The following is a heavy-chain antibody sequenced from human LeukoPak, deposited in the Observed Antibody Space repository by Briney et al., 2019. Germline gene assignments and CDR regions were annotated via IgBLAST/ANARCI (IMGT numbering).Heavy chain of an antibody. CDR2: ISAYNGNT. CDR1: GGTFSSYA. Sequence: ASVKVSCKASGGTFSSYAISWVRQAPGQGLEWMGWISAYNGNTNYAQKLQGRVTMTTDTSTSTAYMELRSLRSDDTAVYYCAREEWYYMDVWGKGTTVTVSS. D-gene: IGHD3-3*01. J-gene: IGHJ6*03. V-gene: IGHV1-18*01. CDR3: AREEWYYMDV.